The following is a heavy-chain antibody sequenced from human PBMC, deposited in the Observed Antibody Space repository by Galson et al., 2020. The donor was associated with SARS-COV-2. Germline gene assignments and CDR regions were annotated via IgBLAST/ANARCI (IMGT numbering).Heavy chain of an antibody. Sequence: GGSLRLSCAASGFTFSNHAMHWVRQAPGKGLEWVAHIFYDGSDKYYGDSVKGRFTISRDSSKNTVYLQMNNLRAYDTAVYYCARDGQLSSGWAFDSWGQGTLVTVSS. CDR3: ARDGQLSSGWAFDS. CDR1: GFTFSNHA. CDR2: IFYDGSDK. J-gene: IGHJ4*02. D-gene: IGHD6-19*01. V-gene: IGHV3-33*01.